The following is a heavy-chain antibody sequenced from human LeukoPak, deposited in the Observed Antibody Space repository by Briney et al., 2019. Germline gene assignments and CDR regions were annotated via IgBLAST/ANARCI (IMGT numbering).Heavy chain of an antibody. CDR3: ARVGLDYDSSGYHYYFDY. D-gene: IGHD3-22*01. CDR1: GFTFSSYS. Sequence: GGPLRLSCAASGFTFSSYSMNWVRQAPGKGLEWVSSISSISSYIYSADSVKGRFTISRDNAKNSLYLQMNSLRAEDTAVYYCARVGLDYDSSGYHYYFDYWGQGTLVTVSS. CDR2: ISSISSYI. J-gene: IGHJ4*02. V-gene: IGHV3-21*01.